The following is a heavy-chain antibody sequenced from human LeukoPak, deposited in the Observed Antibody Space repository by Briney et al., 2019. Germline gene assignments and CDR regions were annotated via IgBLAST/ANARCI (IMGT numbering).Heavy chain of an antibody. CDR2: INSDGSST. J-gene: IGHJ4*02. V-gene: IGHV3-74*01. Sequence: PGGSLRLSCAASGFTFSSYWMHWVRQAPGKGLVWVSCINSDGSSTSYADSVKGRFTISRDSAKNTLYLQMNSLRAEDTAVYYCARESSVGAHKAFDYWGQGTLVTVSS. CDR3: ARESSVGAHKAFDY. CDR1: GFTFSSYW. D-gene: IGHD1-26*01.